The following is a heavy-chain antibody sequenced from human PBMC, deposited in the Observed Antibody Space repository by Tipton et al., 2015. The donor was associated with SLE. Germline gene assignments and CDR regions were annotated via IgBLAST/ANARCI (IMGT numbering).Heavy chain of an antibody. CDR1: GFTFSSYD. CDR2: IGTAGDP. D-gene: IGHD2-8*02. CDR3: ARGFGTRGTGYFQH. Sequence: VQLVQSGGGLVQPGGSLRLFCAASGFTFSSYDMHWVRQVTGKGLEWVSAIGTAGDPYYPGSVKGRFTISRENAKNSLYLQMNSLRAGDTAVYYCARGFGTRGTGYFQHWGQGTLVTVSS. J-gene: IGHJ1*01. V-gene: IGHV3-13*05.